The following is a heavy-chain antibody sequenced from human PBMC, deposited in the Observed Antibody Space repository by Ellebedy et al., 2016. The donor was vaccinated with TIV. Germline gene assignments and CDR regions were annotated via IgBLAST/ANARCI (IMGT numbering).Heavy chain of an antibody. V-gene: IGHV3-48*03. CDR1: GFTLSSYA. J-gene: IGHJ4*02. D-gene: IGHD3-22*01. CDR3: ASRGYDSTGYFDY. CDR2: ISSSGSSI. Sequence: GESLKISCAASGFTLSSYAVNWVRQAPRKGLEWVSYISSSGSSIYYADSVKGRFTIARDNAKKSLYLQMNSLRAEDTAVYYCASRGYDSTGYFDYWGQGTLVTVSS.